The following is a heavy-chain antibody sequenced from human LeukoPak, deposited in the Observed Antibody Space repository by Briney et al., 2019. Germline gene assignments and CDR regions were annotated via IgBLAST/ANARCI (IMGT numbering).Heavy chain of an antibody. CDR1: GFTLSSYA. CDR3: AKVNYYQPYF. Sequence: PGGSLRRSCAASGFTLSSYAMSWVRQAPGKGLEWVSTIDVTTGGSYYADSVKGRFTISRDTFQNTLYLQLNSLRVDDTAVYYCAKVNYYQPYFWGQGTLVTVSS. V-gene: IGHV3-23*01. D-gene: IGHD2-2*01. CDR2: IDVTTGGS. J-gene: IGHJ4*02.